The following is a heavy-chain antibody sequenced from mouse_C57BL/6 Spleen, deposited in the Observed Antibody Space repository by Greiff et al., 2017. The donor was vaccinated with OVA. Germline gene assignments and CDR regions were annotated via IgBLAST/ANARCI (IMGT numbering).Heavy chain of an antibody. J-gene: IGHJ2*01. CDR2: IDPNSGGT. CDR1: GYTFTSYW. Sequence: VQLQQPGAELVKPGASVKLSCKASGYTFTSYWMHWVKQRPGRGLEWIGRIDPNSGGTKSNEKFKSKARLTVDKPSCAAYMQLSSLTSEDSAVYYCAREETTLWLHYFDYWGQGTTLTVSS. CDR3: AREETTLWLHYFDY. V-gene: IGHV1-72*01. D-gene: IGHD2-2*01.